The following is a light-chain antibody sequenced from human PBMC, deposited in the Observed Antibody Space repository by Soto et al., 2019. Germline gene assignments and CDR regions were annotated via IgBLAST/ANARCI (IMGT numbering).Light chain of an antibody. J-gene: IGKJ1*01. CDR1: QSVSTNN. CDR2: GAS. Sequence: IVLTQSPGTLSSSPGERATLSCRASQSVSTNNLAWYQQRPGQAPRLLIYGASRRATGIPDRFSGSGSGTDFTLTISRLEHEDLDVYYCQQYDNSVWTLRQGTKVDIK. CDR3: QQYDNSVWT. V-gene: IGKV3-20*01.